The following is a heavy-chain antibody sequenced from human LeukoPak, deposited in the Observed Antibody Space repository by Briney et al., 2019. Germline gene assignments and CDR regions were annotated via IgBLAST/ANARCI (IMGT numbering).Heavy chain of an antibody. V-gene: IGHV5-51*01. CDR3: ARLASAWNFDY. J-gene: IGHJ4*02. Sequence: GESLKISCEASGYRFTNYWIGRVRQMPGKDLEWMGIFSPGDSDSRYSPSFQGQVTISADKSISTVYLQWSSLKASDTAMYYCARLASAWNFDYWGQGTLVAVSS. CDR1: GYRFTNYW. CDR2: FSPGDSDS. D-gene: IGHD6-19*01.